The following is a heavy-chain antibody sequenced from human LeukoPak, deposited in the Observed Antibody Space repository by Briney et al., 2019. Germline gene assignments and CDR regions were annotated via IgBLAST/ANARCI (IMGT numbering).Heavy chain of an antibody. Sequence: PGGSLRLSCAASGFTFSSYGMHWVRQAPGKWLEWVAFIRYDGSNKYYADSVKGRFTISRDNSKNTLYLQMNSLRAEDTAVYYCEKGGVPIVVVPDAIRYDYYMDVWGKGTTVTVSS. J-gene: IGHJ6*03. D-gene: IGHD2-2*02. CDR2: IRYDGSNK. V-gene: IGHV3-30*02. CDR3: EKGGVPIVVVPDAIRYDYYMDV. CDR1: GFTFSSYG.